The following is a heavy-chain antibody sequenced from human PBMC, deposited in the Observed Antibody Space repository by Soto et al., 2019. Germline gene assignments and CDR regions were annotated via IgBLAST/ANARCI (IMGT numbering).Heavy chain of an antibody. CDR3: TRVVDGSAGEFDY. V-gene: IGHV3-74*01. D-gene: IGHD3-10*01. CDR1: GFPLSNYW. CDR2: IGSDGGGT. J-gene: IGHJ4*02. Sequence: SVGSLRLSCAASGFPLSNYWMHWVRQAPGEGLVWVSRIGSDGGGTTYADSVKGRFTISRDNAKNTLYLQMNSLRAEDTAVYYCTRVVDGSAGEFDYWGQGTLVTVSS.